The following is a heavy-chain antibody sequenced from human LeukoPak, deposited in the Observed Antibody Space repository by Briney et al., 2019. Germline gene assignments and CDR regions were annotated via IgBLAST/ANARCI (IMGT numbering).Heavy chain of an antibody. CDR2: IWYDGSNK. Sequence: GGSLRLSCAASGFTFSSYGMHWVRQAPGKGLEWVAVIWYDGSNKYYADSVKGRFTISGDNSKNTLYLQMNSLRAEDTAVYYCARALRYFEPSPFGYWGQGTLVTVSS. CDR1: GFTFSSYG. J-gene: IGHJ4*02. V-gene: IGHV3-33*01. CDR3: ARALRYFEPSPFGY. D-gene: IGHD3-9*01.